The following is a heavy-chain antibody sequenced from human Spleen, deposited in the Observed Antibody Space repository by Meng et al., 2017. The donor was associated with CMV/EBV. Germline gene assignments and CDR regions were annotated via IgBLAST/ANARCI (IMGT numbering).Heavy chain of an antibody. D-gene: IGHD5-12*01. Sequence: GESLKISCAASGFTFSSYSMNWVRQAPGKGLEWVSSISSSSSYIYHADSVKGRFTISRDNAKNSLYLQMNSLRAEDTAVYYCARTVGYSGYDPGDYWGQGTLVTVSS. CDR2: ISSSSSYI. CDR3: ARTVGYSGYDPGDY. V-gene: IGHV3-21*01. CDR1: GFTFSSYS. J-gene: IGHJ4*02.